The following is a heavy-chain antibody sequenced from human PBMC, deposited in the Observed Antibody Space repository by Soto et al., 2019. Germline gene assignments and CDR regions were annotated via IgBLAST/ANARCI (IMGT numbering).Heavy chain of an antibody. CDR3: ARLSSTSIADYYYYYMDV. CDR2: IWYDGSNK. D-gene: IGHD2-2*01. CDR1: GFTFSSYG. V-gene: IGHV3-33*01. J-gene: IGHJ6*03. Sequence: GGSLRLSCAASGFTFSSYGMHWVRQAPGKGLEWVAVIWYDGSNKYYADSVKGRFTISRDNSKNTLYLQMNSLRAEDTAVYYCARLSSTSIADYYYYYMDVWGKGTTVTVSS.